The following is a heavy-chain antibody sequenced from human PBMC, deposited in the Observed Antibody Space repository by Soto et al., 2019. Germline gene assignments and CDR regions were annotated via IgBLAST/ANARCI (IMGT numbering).Heavy chain of an antibody. V-gene: IGHV1-58*01. CDR1: GFTFTSSS. Sequence: ASVKVSCKASGFTFTSSSVQWVRHARGQRLEWIGWIVVGSGNTNYAQKFQERVTITRDMSTSTAYMELSSLRSEDTAVYYCAADRRITIFGVVDDAFDIWGQGTMVTVSS. D-gene: IGHD3-3*01. CDR3: AADRRITIFGVVDDAFDI. CDR2: IVVGSGNT. J-gene: IGHJ3*02.